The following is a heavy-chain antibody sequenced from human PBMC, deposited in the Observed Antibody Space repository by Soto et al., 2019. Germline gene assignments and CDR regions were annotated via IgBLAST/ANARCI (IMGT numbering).Heavy chain of an antibody. V-gene: IGHV3-21*01. Sequence: GGSLRLSCAASGFTFSSYSMNWVRQAPGKGLEWVSSISSSSSYIYYADSVKGRFTISRDNAKNSLYLQMNSLRAEDTVVYYCARVAAARRGGVDYWGQGTLVTVSS. CDR1: GFTFSSYS. J-gene: IGHJ4*02. D-gene: IGHD6-6*01. CDR3: ARVAAARRGGVDY. CDR2: ISSSSSYI.